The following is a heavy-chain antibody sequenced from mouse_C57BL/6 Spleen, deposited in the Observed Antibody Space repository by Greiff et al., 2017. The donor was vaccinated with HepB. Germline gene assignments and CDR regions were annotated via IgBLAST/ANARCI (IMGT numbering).Heavy chain of an antibody. V-gene: IGHV1-26*01. CDR2: INPNNGGT. J-gene: IGHJ2*01. CDR3: ARRLTGYFDY. CDR1: GYTFTDYY. D-gene: IGHD4-1*01. Sequence: EVQLQQSGPELVKPGASVKISCKASGYTFTDYYMNWVKQSNGKSLEWIGDINPNNGGTSYNQKFKGKATLTVDKSSSTAYMELRSLTSEDSAVYYCARRLTGYFDYWGQGTTLTVSS.